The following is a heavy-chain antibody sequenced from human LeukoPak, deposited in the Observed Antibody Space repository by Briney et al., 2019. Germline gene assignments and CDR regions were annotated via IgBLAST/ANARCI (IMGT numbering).Heavy chain of an antibody. D-gene: IGHD5-24*01. CDR1: GFTVSSNY. Sequence: GGSLRLSCAASGFTVSSNYMNWVRQAPRKGLEWVSVIYGGGNIYYADSVKGRFTISRDNSKNTLYLQMNSLRAEDTAVYYCARGAGYNYPYYFDYWGQGTLVTVSS. CDR3: ARGAGYNYPYYFDY. J-gene: IGHJ4*02. CDR2: IYGGGNI. V-gene: IGHV3-53*01.